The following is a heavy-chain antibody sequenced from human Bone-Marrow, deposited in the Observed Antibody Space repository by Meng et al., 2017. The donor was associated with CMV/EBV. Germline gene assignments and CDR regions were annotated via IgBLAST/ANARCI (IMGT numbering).Heavy chain of an antibody. CDR1: GFTFSSYG. D-gene: IGHD2-21*01. J-gene: IGHJ4*01. CDR2: IRYDGSNK. CDR3: ARDIVEPSEYYFDD. Sequence: GESLKISCAASGFTFSSYGMHWVRQAPGKGLEWVAFIRYDGSNKYYADSVKGRFTISRDNSKSTLYLQMNSLRAEDTAVYYGARDIVEPSEYYFDDWGHGTLVTVSS. V-gene: IGHV3-30*02.